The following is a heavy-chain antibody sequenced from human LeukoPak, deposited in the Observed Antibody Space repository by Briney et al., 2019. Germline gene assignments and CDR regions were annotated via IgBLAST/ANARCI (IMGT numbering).Heavy chain of an antibody. CDR2: IYYSGST. J-gene: IGHJ5*02. V-gene: IGHV4-39*01. Sequence: KSSETLSLTCTVSGGSISSSSYYWGWIRQPPGKGLEWIGSIYYSGSTYYNPSLKSRVTISVDTSKNQFSLKLSSVTAADTAVYYCATGRSVPGGLAETNWFDPWGQGTLVTVSS. D-gene: IGHD3-3*01. CDR3: ATGRSVPGGLAETNWFDP. CDR1: GGSISSSSYY.